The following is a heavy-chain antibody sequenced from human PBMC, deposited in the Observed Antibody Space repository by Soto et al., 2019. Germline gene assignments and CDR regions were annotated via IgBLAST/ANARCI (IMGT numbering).Heavy chain of an antibody. D-gene: IGHD5-18*01. CDR2: INPNSGGT. V-gene: IGHV1-2*04. CDR3: ARSDTAMVDGGEFDY. CDR1: GYTFTGYY. Sequence: ASVKVSCKASGYTFTGYYMHWVRQAPGQGLEWMGWINPNSGGTNYAQKFQGWVTMTRDTSISTAYMELSRLRSDDTAVYYCARSDTAMVDGGEFDYWGQGTLVTVS. J-gene: IGHJ4*02.